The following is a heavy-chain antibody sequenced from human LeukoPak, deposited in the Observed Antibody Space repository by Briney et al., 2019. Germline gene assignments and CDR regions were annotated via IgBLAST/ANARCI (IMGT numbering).Heavy chain of an antibody. CDR3: AKDRNSVGSSYNY. Sequence: GGSLRLSCAASGFTFSSYAMSWVRQAPGKGLEWVSGISGSGGSTYYADSVKGRAAISSDNSKNTLYLQVNSLKAEDTAIYYCAKDRNSVGSSYNYWGQGTLVTVSS. V-gene: IGHV3-23*01. CDR2: ISGSGGST. D-gene: IGHD6-6*01. J-gene: IGHJ4*02. CDR1: GFTFSSYA.